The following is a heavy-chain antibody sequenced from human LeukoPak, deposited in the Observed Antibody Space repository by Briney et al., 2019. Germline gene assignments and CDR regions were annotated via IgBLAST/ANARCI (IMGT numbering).Heavy chain of an antibody. CDR3: ARYGNLKVLDV. Sequence: GGSLGLSCAASGFTFSSHGMHWVRQAPGKGLEWVAVIWYDGSEKYYAESVKGRFTISRDNSKNMLYLQIYSLRTEDTALYYCARYGNLKVLDVWGQGTMVTVPS. J-gene: IGHJ3*01. V-gene: IGHV3-33*01. D-gene: IGHD1-14*01. CDR2: IWYDGSEK. CDR1: GFTFSSHG.